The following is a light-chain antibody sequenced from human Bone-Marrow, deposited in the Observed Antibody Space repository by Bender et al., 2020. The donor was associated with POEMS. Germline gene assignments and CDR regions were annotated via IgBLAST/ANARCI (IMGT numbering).Light chain of an antibody. CDR2: EVN. CDR1: SSDVGTYDL. Sequence: QSALTQPASVSGSPGQSITIFCTGTSSDVGTYDLVSWYQHHPGKAPKLMIYEVNKRPSGVSNRFSGSKSGNTASLTISGLQAEDEADYYCSSFTSSTSLGVFGGGTKLTVL. CDR3: SSFTSSTSLGV. V-gene: IGLV2-14*02. J-gene: IGLJ2*01.